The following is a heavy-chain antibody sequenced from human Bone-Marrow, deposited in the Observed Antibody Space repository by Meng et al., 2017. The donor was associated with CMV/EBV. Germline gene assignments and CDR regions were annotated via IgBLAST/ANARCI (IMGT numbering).Heavy chain of an antibody. V-gene: IGHV3-74*01. CDR1: GFTFSSYW. J-gene: IGHJ6*02. Sequence: GESLKISCAASGFTFSSYWMHWVRQAPGKGLVWVSRINSDGSSTSYADSVKGRFTISRDNSKNTLYLQMNSLRAEDTAVYYCARNDIVVVPAANYYGMDVWGQGTTVTVSS. D-gene: IGHD2-2*01. CDR3: ARNDIVVVPAANYYGMDV. CDR2: INSDGSST.